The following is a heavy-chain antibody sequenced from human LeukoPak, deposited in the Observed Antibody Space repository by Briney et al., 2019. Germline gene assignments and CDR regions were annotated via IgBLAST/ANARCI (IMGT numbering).Heavy chain of an antibody. CDR2: IYYSGST. D-gene: IGHD5-18*01. CDR1: GGSISSSSYY. CDR3: ARGGYSYVDFDY. J-gene: IGHJ4*02. V-gene: IGHV4-39*01. Sequence: KTSETLSLTCTVSGGSISSSSYYWGWIRQPPGKGLEWIGSIYYSGSTYYNPSLKSRVTISVDTSKNQFSLKLSSVTAADTAVYHCARGGYSYVDFDYWGQGTLVTFSS.